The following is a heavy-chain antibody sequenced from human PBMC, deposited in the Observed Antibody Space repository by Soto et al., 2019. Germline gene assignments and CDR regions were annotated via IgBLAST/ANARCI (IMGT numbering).Heavy chain of an antibody. CDR3: ARAPPNSSWFLDQ. D-gene: IGHD6-13*01. V-gene: IGHV6-1*01. J-gene: IGHJ4*02. CDR1: GDSVSSNSAA. Sequence: QTLALTCAISGDSVSSNSAAWNWIRQSPSRGLEWLGRTYYRSKWYNDYAVSVKGRITINPDTSKNQFSLQLNSVTPEDTAVYFCARAPPNSSWFLDQWGQGTLVTVSS. CDR2: TYYRSKWYN.